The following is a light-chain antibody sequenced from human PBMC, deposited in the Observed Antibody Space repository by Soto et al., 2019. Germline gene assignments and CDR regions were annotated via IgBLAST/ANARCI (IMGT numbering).Light chain of an antibody. V-gene: IGKV3-11*01. CDR1: QSVSSY. CDR2: DAS. J-gene: IGKJ3*01. CDR3: QQRSNWPPGFP. Sequence: DIVLTQSPATLSLSPGERATLSCRASQSVSSYLAWYQQKPGQAPRLLIYDASNRATGIPARFGSSGSGTDFTLPLSRLQPEDFAVSYFQQRSNWPPGFPLGPGTKVDIK.